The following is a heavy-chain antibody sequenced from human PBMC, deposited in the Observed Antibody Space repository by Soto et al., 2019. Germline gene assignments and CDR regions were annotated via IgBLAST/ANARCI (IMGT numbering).Heavy chain of an antibody. CDR3: ARIDCTGDNCNPYYHYGMDV. CDR1: GFTFHTYG. D-gene: IGHD2-8*02. J-gene: IGHJ6*02. Sequence: QAQLVESGGGVVQPGRSLRLSCAASGFTFHTYGMHWVRQIPGKGLQWVAIIWYDGSIKYYADSVRGRFTISRDNSKNTLYLQMNSLRDEDTAVYYCARIDCTGDNCNPYYHYGMDVWGQGTTVTVSS. CDR2: IWYDGSIK. V-gene: IGHV3-33*01.